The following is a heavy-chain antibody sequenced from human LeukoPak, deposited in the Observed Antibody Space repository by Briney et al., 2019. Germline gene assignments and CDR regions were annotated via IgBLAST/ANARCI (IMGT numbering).Heavy chain of an antibody. CDR3: ARRHPKVGSEVYSSSWYWFDP. CDR1: GGSISSSSYY. V-gene: IGHV4-39*01. CDR2: IYYSGST. D-gene: IGHD6-13*01. Sequence: PSETLSLTCTVSGGSISSSSYYWGWIRQPPGKGLEWIGSIYYSGSTYYNPSLKSRVTISVDTSKNQFSLKLSSVTAADTAVYYCARRHPKVGSEVYSSSWYWFDPWGQGTLVTVSS. J-gene: IGHJ5*02.